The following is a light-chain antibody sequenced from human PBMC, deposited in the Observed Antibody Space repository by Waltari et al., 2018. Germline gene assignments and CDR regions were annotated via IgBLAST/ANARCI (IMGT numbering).Light chain of an antibody. J-gene: IGKJ1*01. CDR1: QSISSY. Sequence: DIQITQSPSSLSASVGDRVTITCRASQSISSYLNWYQQKPGKAPKLLIYAASSLQSGVPARFSGSGSGTDFTLTISSLQPEDFATYYCQQNYSTPWTFGQGTKVEIK. V-gene: IGKV1-39*01. CDR3: QQNYSTPWT. CDR2: AAS.